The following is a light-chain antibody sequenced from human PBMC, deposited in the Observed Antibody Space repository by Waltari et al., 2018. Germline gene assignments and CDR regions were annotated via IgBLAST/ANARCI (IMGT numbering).Light chain of an antibody. CDR2: SDD. CDR1: NSNIGNNA. V-gene: IGLV1-36*01. J-gene: IGLJ3*02. Sequence: QSVLTQPPSVSAGPRQRVTISCSGSNSNIGNNAVNWYQQFPGKAPKLLVYSDDLLPSGVSDRFSGSKSGTSGSLAIRGRQSEDEADYYCSSWDDSLNAWVFGGGTKLTVL. CDR3: SSWDDSLNAWV.